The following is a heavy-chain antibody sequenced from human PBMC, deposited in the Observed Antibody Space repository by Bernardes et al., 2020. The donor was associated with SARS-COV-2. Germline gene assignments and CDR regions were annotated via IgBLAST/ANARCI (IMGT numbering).Heavy chain of an antibody. CDR2: IDPSYSHT. Sequence: GFLKISRSSPGYTIRYFWITWVPPIPGKGLQWLGRIDPSYSHTTYCPSFQGHVTFSVDKSTSTAYLLFSSLKASDDATYYYAKHRSSGNYGGSLDHWGQGTLITVSS. CDR1: GYTIRYFW. J-gene: IGHJ4*02. CDR3: AKHRSSGNYGGSLDH. D-gene: IGHD1-26*01. V-gene: IGHV5-10-1*01.